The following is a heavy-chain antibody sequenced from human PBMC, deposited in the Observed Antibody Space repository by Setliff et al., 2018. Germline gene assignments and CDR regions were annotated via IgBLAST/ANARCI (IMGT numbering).Heavy chain of an antibody. J-gene: IGHJ4*02. D-gene: IGHD5-12*01. V-gene: IGHV4-38-2*02. CDR1: GDSISSTYH. CDR3: ARVRKGYSGYDFGDY. CDR2: IYHSGNT. Sequence: SETLSLTCNVSGDSISSTYHWGWIRQSPGKGLEWIGTIYHSGNTYYNPSLNSRLTISVDTSKNQFSLKLSSVTAADTAVYYCARVRKGYSGYDFGDYWGQGTLVTVSS.